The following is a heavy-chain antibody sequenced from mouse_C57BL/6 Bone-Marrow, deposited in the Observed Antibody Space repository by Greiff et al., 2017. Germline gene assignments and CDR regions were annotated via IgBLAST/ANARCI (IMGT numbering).Heavy chain of an antibody. Sequence: VKLMESGPGLVAPSQSLSITCTVSGFSLTSYGVDWVRQPPGKGLEWLGVIWGGGSTNYNSALMSSLSNSNDNSTSQVFLTMNSLQTDDTAMYYCSEHAEGDYFDDWGQGTTLTVAS. CDR3: SEHAEGDYFDD. CDR2: IWGGGST. CDR1: GFSLTSYG. V-gene: IGHV2-9*01. J-gene: IGHJ2*01.